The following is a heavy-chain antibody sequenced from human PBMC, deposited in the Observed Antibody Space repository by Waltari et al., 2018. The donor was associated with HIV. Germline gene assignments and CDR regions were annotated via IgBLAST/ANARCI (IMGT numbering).Heavy chain of an antibody. CDR3: AKGMGVLRYFEYGMDV. Sequence: EVQLLESGGGLVQPGGSLRLSCAASGFTFSSYAMSWVRQAPGKGLEWVSAISGSGGSTYYADSVKGRFTISRDNSKNTLYLQMNSLRAEDTAVYYCAKGMGVLRYFEYGMDVWGQGTTVTVSS. CDR1: GFTFSSYA. J-gene: IGHJ6*02. V-gene: IGHV3-23*01. CDR2: ISGSGGST. D-gene: IGHD3-9*01.